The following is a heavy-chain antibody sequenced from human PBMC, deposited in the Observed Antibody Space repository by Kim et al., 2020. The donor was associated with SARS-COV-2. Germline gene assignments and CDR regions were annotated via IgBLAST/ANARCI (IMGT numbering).Heavy chain of an antibody. D-gene: IGHD6-19*01. J-gene: IGHJ4*02. CDR3: ARDHIAVAGTAFDY. V-gene: IGHV1-18*01. Sequence: AQQLQGSVTMTTDTSTSTAYMELRSLRSDDTAVYYCARDHIAVAGTAFDYWGQGTLVTVSS.